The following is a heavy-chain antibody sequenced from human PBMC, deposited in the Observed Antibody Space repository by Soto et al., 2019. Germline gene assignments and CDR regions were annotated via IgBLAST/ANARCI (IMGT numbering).Heavy chain of an antibody. J-gene: IGHJ6*02. CDR1: GFTFSSYG. CDR2: IWYDGSNK. CDR3: ARVPRYIAARPKLDYYYYGMDV. V-gene: IGHV3-33*01. D-gene: IGHD6-6*01. Sequence: GGSLRLSCAASGFTFSSYGMHWVRQAPGKGLEWVAVIWYDGSNKYYADSVKGRFTISRDNSKNTLYLQMNSLRAEDTAVYYCARVPRYIAARPKLDYYYYGMDVWGQGTTVTVSS.